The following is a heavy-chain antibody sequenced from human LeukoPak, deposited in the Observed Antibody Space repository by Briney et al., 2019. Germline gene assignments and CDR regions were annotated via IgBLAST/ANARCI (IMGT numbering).Heavy chain of an antibody. CDR3: ARVRGTRYFDL. CDR2: IKQDGSEE. CDR1: GFTFSGYW. Sequence: GGSLRLSCAASGFTFSGYWMSWVRQAPGKGLEWVASIKQDGSEENHVDSVKGRFTISRDNAKNSLYLQMNSLRAEDTAVYYCARVRGTRYFDLWGRDTLVTVSS. V-gene: IGHV3-7*01. J-gene: IGHJ2*01. D-gene: IGHD1-26*01.